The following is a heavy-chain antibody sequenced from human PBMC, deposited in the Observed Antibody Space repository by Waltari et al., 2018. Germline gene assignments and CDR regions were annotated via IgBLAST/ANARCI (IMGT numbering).Heavy chain of an antibody. Sequence: QVQLKESGPGLVTPSQTLSLTCHVSGRSISSGRYYWSWVRQPAGKRREWIGRISTSGSTNYNPSLKSRVTISPDTSKNQFFLYLTSVTAADTAVYYCARERNGGPNDYWGQGALVTVSS. CDR2: ISTSGST. D-gene: IGHD3-16*01. J-gene: IGHJ4*02. CDR1: GRSISSGRYY. V-gene: IGHV4-61*02. CDR3: ARERNGGPNDY.